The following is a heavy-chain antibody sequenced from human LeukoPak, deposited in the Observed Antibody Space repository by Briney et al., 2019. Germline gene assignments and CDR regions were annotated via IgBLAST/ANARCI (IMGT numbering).Heavy chain of an antibody. CDR3: AKEGLLGGYFFDL. D-gene: IGHD1-26*01. CDR2: VGGRGGDRT. Sequence: GRSLRLSCAGSGFPLCRYSLAWVRPAPGGGLDWVSTVGGRGGDRTFYADSVKGRFTVSRDNSRDTVYLQMNNLGADDTAIYYCAKEGLLGGYFFDLWGQGAPVTVSS. V-gene: IGHV3-23*01. J-gene: IGHJ4*02. CDR1: GFPLCRYS.